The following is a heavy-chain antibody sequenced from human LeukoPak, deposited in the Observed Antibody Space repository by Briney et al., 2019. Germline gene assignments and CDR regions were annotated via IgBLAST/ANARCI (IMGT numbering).Heavy chain of an antibody. D-gene: IGHD3-3*01. CDR1: GGSISSSNW. Sequence: PSETLSLTCAVSGGSISSSNWWSWVRQPPGKGLEWIGEIYHSGSTNYNPSLKSRVNMSIDTSKIQFSLSLSSVTAADTAIYYCARGLASGYPPIPFDYWGQGTLVTVSS. CDR3: ARGLASGYPPIPFDY. J-gene: IGHJ4*02. V-gene: IGHV4-4*02. CDR2: IYHSGST.